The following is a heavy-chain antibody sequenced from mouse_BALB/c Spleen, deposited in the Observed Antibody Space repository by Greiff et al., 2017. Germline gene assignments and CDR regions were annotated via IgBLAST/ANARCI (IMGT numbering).Heavy chain of an antibody. CDR3: AREDYGSSYYAMDY. CDR1: GFTFSSYA. CDR2: ISSGGST. J-gene: IGHJ4*01. D-gene: IGHD1-1*01. Sequence: EVQRVESGGGLVKPGGSLKLSCAASGFTFSSYAMSWVRQTPEKRLEWVASISSGGSTYYPDSVKGRFTISRDNARNILYLQMSSLRSEDTAMYYCAREDYGSSYYAMDYWGQGTSVTVSS. V-gene: IGHV5-6-5*01.